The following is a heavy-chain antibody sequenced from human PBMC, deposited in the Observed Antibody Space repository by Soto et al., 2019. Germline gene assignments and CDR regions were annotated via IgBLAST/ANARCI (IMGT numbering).Heavy chain of an antibody. J-gene: IGHJ6*02. D-gene: IGHD2-2*02. Sequence: LSLTCAVYGGSFSGYYWSWIRQPPGKGLEWIGEINHSGSTNYNPSLKSRVTISVDTSKNQFSLKLSSVTAADTAVYYCARGRARGKVVPAAIRNSSGWYGGGYYYYGMDVWGQGTTVTVSS. CDR3: ARGRARGKVVPAAIRNSSGWYGGGYYYYGMDV. CDR2: INHSGST. V-gene: IGHV4-34*01. CDR1: GGSFSGYY.